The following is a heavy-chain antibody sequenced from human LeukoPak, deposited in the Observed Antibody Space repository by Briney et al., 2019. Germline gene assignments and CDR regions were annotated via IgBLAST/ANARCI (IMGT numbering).Heavy chain of an antibody. Sequence: ASVKVSRKASGYTFTGYYMHWVRQAPGQGLEWMGWINPNSGGTNYAQKFQGRVTMTRDTSISTAYMELSRLRSDDTAVYYCASEPAAMAEVDYYYGMDVWGQGTTVTVSS. CDR2: INPNSGGT. D-gene: IGHD2-2*01. V-gene: IGHV1-2*02. CDR1: GYTFTGYY. CDR3: ASEPAAMAEVDYYYGMDV. J-gene: IGHJ6*02.